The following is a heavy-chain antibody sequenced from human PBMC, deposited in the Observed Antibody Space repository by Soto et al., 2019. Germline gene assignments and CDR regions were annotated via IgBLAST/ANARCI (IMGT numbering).Heavy chain of an antibody. CDR2: ISGSGGST. J-gene: IGHJ3*02. CDR3: AKWRGCYDSCGGAFDI. D-gene: IGHD3-22*01. Sequence: EVQLLESGGGLVQPGGSLRLSCAASGFTFSSYAMSWVRQAPGKGLEWVSAISGSGGSTYYADSVKGRFTISRDNSKNTLYLQMNSLRDEDTAVYYCAKWRGCYDSCGGAFDIWGQGTMVTVSS. V-gene: IGHV3-23*01. CDR1: GFTFSSYA.